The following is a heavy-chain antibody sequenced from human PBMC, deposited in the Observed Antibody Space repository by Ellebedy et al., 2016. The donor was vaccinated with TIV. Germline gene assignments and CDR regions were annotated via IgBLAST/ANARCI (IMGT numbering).Heavy chain of an antibody. D-gene: IGHD3-3*01. CDR2: IYPGDSDT. CDR3: TRRESNYDFWTGFSYWFDP. Sequence: KVSCKGSGYSFTSYWIAWVRQLPGKGLEWMGIIYPGDSDTRYSPSFQGQVTISADKSINTAYLQWNSLAASDTGMYYCTRRESNYDFWTGFSYWFDPWGQGTPVTVSS. J-gene: IGHJ5*02. CDR1: GYSFTSYW. V-gene: IGHV5-51*01.